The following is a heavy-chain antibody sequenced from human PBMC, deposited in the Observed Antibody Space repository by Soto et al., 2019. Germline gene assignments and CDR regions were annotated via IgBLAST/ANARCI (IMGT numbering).Heavy chain of an antibody. CDR3: ARRAFGSSRSFDI. CDR1: GFAFSSHP. V-gene: IGHV3-23*01. D-gene: IGHD6-6*01. CDR2: ISDSGGLT. Sequence: LRLSCAASGFAFSSHPMSWVRQAPERGLEWVSGISDSGGLTYNADSVKGRFTISRDNSKNTLYLQMNSLRAEDTALYYCARRAFGSSRSFDIWGQGTMVTVSS. J-gene: IGHJ3*02.